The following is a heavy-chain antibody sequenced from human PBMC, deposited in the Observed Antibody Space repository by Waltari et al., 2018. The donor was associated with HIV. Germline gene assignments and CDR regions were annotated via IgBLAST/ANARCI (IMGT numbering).Heavy chain of an antibody. Sequence: EVRLLESGGGLVRPGGSLRLSCEASGFRFRDYNMNWVRQGPGKGLEWVASIGSLQNFIHYADSVKGRFTVSRDNAKNSLYLQMNSLTAEDTAVYYCARGPSSGWSWFDPWGQGTLVTVSS. CDR2: IGSLQNFI. V-gene: IGHV3-21*01. D-gene: IGHD6-19*01. CDR1: GFRFRDYN. CDR3: ARGPSSGWSWFDP. J-gene: IGHJ5*02.